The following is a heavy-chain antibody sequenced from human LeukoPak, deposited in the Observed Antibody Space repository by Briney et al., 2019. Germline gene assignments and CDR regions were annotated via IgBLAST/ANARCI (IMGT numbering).Heavy chain of an antibody. CDR1: GGSIRSYY. D-gene: IGHD3-22*01. CDR3: ARDKKDYYDSSGYYYFAFDI. J-gene: IGHJ3*02. CDR2: INYSGST. Sequence: SETLSLTCTVSGGSIRSYYWSWIRQPPGKGLEWIGYINYSGSTNYNPSLKSRVTISVDTSKNQFSLKLSSVTAADTAVYYCARDKKDYYDSSGYYYFAFDIWGQGTMVNVSS. V-gene: IGHV4-59*01.